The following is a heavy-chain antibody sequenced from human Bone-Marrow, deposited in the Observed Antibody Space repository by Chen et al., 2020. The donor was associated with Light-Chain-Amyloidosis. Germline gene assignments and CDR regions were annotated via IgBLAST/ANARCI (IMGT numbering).Heavy chain of an antibody. D-gene: IGHD6-13*01. CDR3: TRDSGEAAADDY. CDR1: GFTFSGYS. Sequence: EVKLVESGGALVQPGGSLRLSCAASGFTFSGYSMNWVRQAPGKGLEWISYIGWRSDGIFYADSVKGRLTISRDNVQNSLYLQMNSLRVEDTGLYYCTRDSGEAAADDYWGQGTLVTVSA. V-gene: IGHV3-48*01. J-gene: IGHJ4*02. CDR2: IGWRSDGI.